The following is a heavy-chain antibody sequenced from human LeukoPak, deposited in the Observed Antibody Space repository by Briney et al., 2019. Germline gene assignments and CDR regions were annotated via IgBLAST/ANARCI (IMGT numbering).Heavy chain of an antibody. CDR1: GFTFDDYA. Sequence: GGSLRLSCAASGFTFDDYAMHWVRQAPGKGLEWVSGISWNSGSIGYADSVKGRFTISRDNSKNTLSLQMNSLRAEDTAVYYCAGAIGYFDYWGQGTLVTVSS. D-gene: IGHD2-21*01. CDR2: ISWNSGSI. J-gene: IGHJ4*02. CDR3: AGAIGYFDY. V-gene: IGHV3-9*01.